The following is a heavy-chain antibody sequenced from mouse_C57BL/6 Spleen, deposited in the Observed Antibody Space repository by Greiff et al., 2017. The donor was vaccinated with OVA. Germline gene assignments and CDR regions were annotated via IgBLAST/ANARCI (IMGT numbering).Heavy chain of an antibody. V-gene: IGHV1-69*01. Sequence: VQLQQPGAELVMPGASVKLSCKASGYTFTSYWMHWVKQRPGQGLEWIGEIDPSDSYTNYNQKFKGKSTLTVDKSSSTAYMQLSSLTSEDSAVYYCARGGLPPWFAYWGQGTLVTVSA. CDR2: IDPSDSYT. D-gene: IGHD5-5*01. CDR3: ARGGLPPWFAY. J-gene: IGHJ3*01. CDR1: GYTFTSYW.